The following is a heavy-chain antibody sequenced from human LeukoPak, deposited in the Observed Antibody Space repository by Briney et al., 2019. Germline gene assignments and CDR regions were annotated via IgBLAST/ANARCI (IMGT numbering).Heavy chain of an antibody. CDR3: AREVPTRYSTSWHLDY. D-gene: IGHD6-13*01. CDR2: ISGSSRHK. CDR1: GFTFSSYT. Sequence: PGGSLRLSCAASGFTFSSYTMNWVRQAPGKGLEWVSSISGSSRHKYYADSVKGRFTISRDNAKNSLYLQMNSLRGEDTAVYYCAREVPTRYSTSWHLDYWGQGTTVTVSS. V-gene: IGHV3-21*01. J-gene: IGHJ4*03.